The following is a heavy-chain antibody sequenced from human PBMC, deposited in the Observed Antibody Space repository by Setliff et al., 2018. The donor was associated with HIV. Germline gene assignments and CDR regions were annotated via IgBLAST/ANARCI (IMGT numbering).Heavy chain of an antibody. D-gene: IGHD3-3*01. Sequence: SETLSLTCAVYGGSFSGYYWGWIRQPPGKGLEWIGEVNHSGSTNYNPSLKSRFTISVDTSKKQFSLKLSSVTAADTAVYYCARGRPEELYDFWTDYYNAFDIWGQGTLVTVS. CDR1: GGSFSGYY. J-gene: IGHJ3*02. V-gene: IGHV4-34*01. CDR2: VNHSGST. CDR3: ARGRPEELYDFWTDYYNAFDI.